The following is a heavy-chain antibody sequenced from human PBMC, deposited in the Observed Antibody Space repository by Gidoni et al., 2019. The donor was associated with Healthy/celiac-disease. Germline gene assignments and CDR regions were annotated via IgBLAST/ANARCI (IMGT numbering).Heavy chain of an antibody. J-gene: IGHJ6*02. CDR1: GYNFTSYW. V-gene: IGHV5-51*01. Sequence: EVQLVQSGAEVTKPGESLQISCKGSGYNFTSYWIGWVRQMPGKGLEWMGIIYPGYSDTRYSPSFQGQVTISADKSISTAYRQWSSRKASDTAMYYCARQSKGRWLQSGGGMDVWGQGTTVTVSS. CDR3: ARQSKGRWLQSGGGMDV. CDR2: IYPGYSDT. D-gene: IGHD5-12*01.